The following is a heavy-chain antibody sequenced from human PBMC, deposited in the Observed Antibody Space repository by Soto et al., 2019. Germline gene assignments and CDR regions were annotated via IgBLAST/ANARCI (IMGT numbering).Heavy chain of an antibody. CDR1: GFIFTDYS. Sequence: LRLSCAASGFIFTDYSLTWIRQAPGKGLEWISYITKGGETTQHADSVKGRFTISRDNAKKVLFLQMNGLRAEDTAVYYCARDPQRRDGYNFDSWGRGTLVTVSS. J-gene: IGHJ4*02. D-gene: IGHD5-12*01. CDR2: ITKGGETT. CDR3: ARDPQRRDGYNFDS. V-gene: IGHV3-11*01.